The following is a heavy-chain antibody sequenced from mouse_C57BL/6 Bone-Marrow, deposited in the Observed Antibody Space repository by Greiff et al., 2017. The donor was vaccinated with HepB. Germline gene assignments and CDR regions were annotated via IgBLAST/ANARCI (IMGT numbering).Heavy chain of an antibody. Sequence: QVQLQQPGAELVRPGTSVKLSFKASGYTFTSYWMHWVKQRPGQGLEWIGVIDPSDSYTNYNQKFKGKATLTVDTSSSTAYMQLSSLTSEDSAVYYCAREDYAPYYFDYWGQGTTLTVSS. J-gene: IGHJ2*01. CDR3: AREDYAPYYFDY. CDR1: GYTFTSYW. V-gene: IGHV1-59*01. D-gene: IGHD2-4*01. CDR2: IDPSDSYT.